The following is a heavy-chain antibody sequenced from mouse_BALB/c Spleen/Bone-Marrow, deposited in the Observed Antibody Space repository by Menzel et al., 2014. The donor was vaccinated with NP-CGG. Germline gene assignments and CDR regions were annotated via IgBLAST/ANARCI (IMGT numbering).Heavy chain of an antibody. CDR3: ATHYYGRFDY. Sequence: EVHLVESGGGLVKPGGSLKLSRAASGFGFSSSDMSWVRQTPEKRLEWVAYISSGGGSTYYPDTVKGRFTISRDNAKNTLYLQMSSLKSEDTAMYYCATHYYGRFDYWGQGTTLTVSS. D-gene: IGHD1-2*01. CDR2: ISSGGGST. CDR1: GFGFSSSD. V-gene: IGHV5-12-1*01. J-gene: IGHJ2*01.